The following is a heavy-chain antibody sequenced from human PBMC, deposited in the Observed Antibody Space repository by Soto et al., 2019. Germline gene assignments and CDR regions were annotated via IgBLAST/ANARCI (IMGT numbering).Heavy chain of an antibody. CDR2: IFHSGNT. V-gene: IGHV4-30-2*01. Sequence: SETLSLTCAVSGGSISSGGYSWSWIRQPPGKGLEWIGYIFHSGNTYYNPSLNSRGTISVDTSKNQFSLKLSSVTAADTAVYYCSRDDSDWFFNWGRGTLVNVSS. CDR1: GGSISSGGYS. J-gene: IGHJ4*02. CDR3: SRDDSDWFFN. D-gene: IGHD3-9*01.